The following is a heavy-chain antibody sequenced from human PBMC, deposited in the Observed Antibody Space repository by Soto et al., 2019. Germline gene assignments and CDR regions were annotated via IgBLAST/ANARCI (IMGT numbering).Heavy chain of an antibody. V-gene: IGHV3-30*18. Sequence: QVQLVESGGGVVQPGRSLRLSCAASGFTFSSYGMHWVRQAPGKGLEWVAVISYDGSNKYYADSVKGRFTISRDNSKNTLYLQMNSLRAEDTAVYYCAKDYGDSALDYWGQGTLVTVSS. CDR1: GFTFSSYG. J-gene: IGHJ4*02. CDR2: ISYDGSNK. CDR3: AKDYGDSALDY. D-gene: IGHD4-17*01.